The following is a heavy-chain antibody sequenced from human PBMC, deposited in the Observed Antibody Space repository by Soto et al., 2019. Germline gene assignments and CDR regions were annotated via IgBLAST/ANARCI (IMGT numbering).Heavy chain of an antibody. V-gene: IGHV1-18*01. CDR1: GYTFTSYG. CDR3: ARGRYGYY. Sequence: QVHLVQSGAEVKKPGASVKVSCKASGYTFTSYGITWVRQAPGQGLEWMGWISAHNGNTDYAQKRQGRVIVTRDTSPSTAYMELRSLRSDDTAVYYCARGRYGYYWGQGALVTVSS. J-gene: IGHJ4*02. CDR2: ISAHNGNT. D-gene: IGHD1-1*01.